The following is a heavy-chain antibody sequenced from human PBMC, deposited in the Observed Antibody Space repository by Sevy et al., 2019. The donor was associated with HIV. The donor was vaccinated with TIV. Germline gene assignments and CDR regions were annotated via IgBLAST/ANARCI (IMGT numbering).Heavy chain of an antibody. CDR1: GDSISNNDYY. J-gene: IGHJ4*02. CDR2: IYYSGST. CDR3: ARERPRIAQFDY. D-gene: IGHD6-13*01. V-gene: IGHV4-39*02. Sequence: SETLSLTCTVSGDSISNNDYYWAWIRQPPGKGLDWIGSIYYSGSTYYTPSLKSRVTISVDTSKNRFSLKLRSVTAADTAVYYCARERPRIAQFDYWGQGTLVTVSS.